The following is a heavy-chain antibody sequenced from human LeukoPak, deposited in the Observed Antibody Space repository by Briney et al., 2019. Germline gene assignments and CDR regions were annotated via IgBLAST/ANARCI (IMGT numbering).Heavy chain of an antibody. CDR1: GFTFSSYE. D-gene: IGHD3-10*01. CDR3: ARENLWFGELFSPHFDY. Sequence: PGGSLRLSCAASGFTFSSYEMNWVRQAPGKGLEWVSYISSSGSTIYYADSVKGRFTISRDNAKNSLYLQMNSLRAEDTAVYHCARENLWFGELFSPHFDYWGQGTLVTVSS. V-gene: IGHV3-48*03. J-gene: IGHJ4*02. CDR2: ISSSGSTI.